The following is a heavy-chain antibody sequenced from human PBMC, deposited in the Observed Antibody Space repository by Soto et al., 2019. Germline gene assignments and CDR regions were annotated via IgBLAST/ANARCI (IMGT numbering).Heavy chain of an antibody. D-gene: IGHD6-19*01. CDR3: ARGTPSQSLEYYLYYGMDV. CDR2: ISSSSSYI. J-gene: IGHJ6*02. CDR1: GFTFSSYG. V-gene: IGHV3-21*01. Sequence: GGSLRLSCAASGFTFSSYGMNWVRQAPGKGLEWVSSISSSSSYIYYADSVKGRFTISRDNAKNSRYLQMNSLRPEDTAVYYCARGTPSQSLEYYLYYGMDVWGQGTTVTVSS.